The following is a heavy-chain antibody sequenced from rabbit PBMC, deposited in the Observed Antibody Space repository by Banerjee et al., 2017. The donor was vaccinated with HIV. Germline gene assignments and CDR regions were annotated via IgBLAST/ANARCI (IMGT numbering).Heavy chain of an antibody. CDR1: GFSFSSNGV. J-gene: IGHJ5*01. CDR2: INTASMYT. V-gene: IGHV1S45*01. D-gene: IGHD1-1*01. CDR3: ARIGSVYIDWLDL. Sequence: QEQLEESGGDLVKPEGSLTLTCTASGFSFSSNGVTWVRQAPGKGLEWIGYINTASMYTDYASLAKRRFTTSKTSSTTVPLQTTRLTAADTAPYFGARIGSVYIDWLDLWGPGTLVTVS.